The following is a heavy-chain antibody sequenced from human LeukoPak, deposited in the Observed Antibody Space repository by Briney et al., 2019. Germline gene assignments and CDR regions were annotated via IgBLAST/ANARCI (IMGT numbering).Heavy chain of an antibody. CDR2: IIPIFGTA. Sequence: GASVKVSCEASGGTFSSYAISWVRQAPGQGLEWMGGIIPIFGTANYAQKFQGRVTITADKSTSTAYMELSSLRSEDTAVYYCASLTPAPYNWFDPWGQGTLVTVSS. CDR3: ASLTPAPYNWFDP. CDR1: GGTFSSYA. J-gene: IGHJ5*02. V-gene: IGHV1-69*06.